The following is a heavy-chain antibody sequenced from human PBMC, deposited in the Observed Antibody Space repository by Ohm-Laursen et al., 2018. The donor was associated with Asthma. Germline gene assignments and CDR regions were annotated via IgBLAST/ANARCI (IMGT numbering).Heavy chain of an antibody. CDR2: ISYDGSNK. J-gene: IGHJ4*02. CDR3: AAWGSENF. D-gene: IGHD7-27*01. CDR1: GFTFSSYG. Sequence: SLRLFCSASGFTFSSYGMHWVRQAPGKGLEWVAVISYDGSNKYYADSVKGRFTISRDTAKDSLSLQMNSLRVEDTAVYYCAAWGSENFWGQGTLVTVS. V-gene: IGHV3-30*03.